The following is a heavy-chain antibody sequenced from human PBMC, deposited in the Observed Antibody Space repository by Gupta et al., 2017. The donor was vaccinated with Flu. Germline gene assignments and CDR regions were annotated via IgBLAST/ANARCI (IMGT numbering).Heavy chain of an antibody. CDR1: GYNFDAYY. V-gene: IGHV1-2*02. CDR3: ARGTGSSWFDP. J-gene: IGHJ5*02. CDR2: ISYTSIDT. Sequence: QVQLVQSGAEVKTPGASVRVSCRASGYNFDAYYIHWVRQAPGQGLEWLGWISYTSIDTKYAEKFQGRVTMARDRSISTAHIELNSLISDDTAVYYCARGTGSSWFDPWGQGTLVTVSS. D-gene: IGHD1-1*01.